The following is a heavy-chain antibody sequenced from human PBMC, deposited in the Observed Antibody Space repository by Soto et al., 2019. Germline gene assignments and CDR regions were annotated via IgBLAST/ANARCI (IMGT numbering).Heavy chain of an antibody. D-gene: IGHD2-15*01. V-gene: IGHV1-69*01. CDR3: ARESIVVVVAATHYYFDY. CDR2: IIPIFGTA. J-gene: IGHJ4*02. Sequence: QVQLVQSGAEVKKPGSSVKVSCKASGGTFSSYAISWVRQAPGQGLEWMGGIIPIFGTANYAQKFQGRVTITADESTSTAYMELSSMRSEDTAVYYCARESIVVVVAATHYYFDYWGQGTLVTVSS. CDR1: GGTFSSYA.